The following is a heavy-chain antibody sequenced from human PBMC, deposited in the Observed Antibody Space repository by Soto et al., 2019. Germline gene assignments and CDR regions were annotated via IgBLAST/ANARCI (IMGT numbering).Heavy chain of an antibody. D-gene: IGHD1-26*01. Sequence: QVTLKESGPVLVKPTETLTLTCTVSGFSLSKARMGVSWIRQPPGKALEWLAHIFWNDERSYNTSLKSRLTISRDTAKSQVVLTMTNVDPVHTGTYFWVRALREGLHISFFDSWCRGTLVSVSS. CDR3: VRALREGLHISFFDS. CDR1: GFSLSKARMG. V-gene: IGHV2-26*01. J-gene: IGHJ4*02. CDR2: IFWNDER.